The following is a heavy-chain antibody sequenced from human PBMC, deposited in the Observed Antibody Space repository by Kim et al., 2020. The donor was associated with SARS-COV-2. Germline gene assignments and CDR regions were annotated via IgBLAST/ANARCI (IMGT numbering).Heavy chain of an antibody. Sequence: SETLSLTCAVYGGSFSGYYWSWIRQPPGKGLEWIGEINHSGSTNYNPSLKSRVTISVDTSKNQFSLKLSSVTAADTAVYYCARARRRSYGYVAGNYYYGMDVWGQGTTVTVSS. D-gene: IGHD5-18*01. V-gene: IGHV4-34*01. CDR2: INHSGST. CDR3: ARARRRSYGYVAGNYYYGMDV. CDR1: GGSFSGYY. J-gene: IGHJ6*02.